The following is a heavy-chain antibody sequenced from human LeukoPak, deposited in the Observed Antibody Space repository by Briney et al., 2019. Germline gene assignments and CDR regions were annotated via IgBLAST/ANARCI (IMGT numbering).Heavy chain of an antibody. Sequence: PSETLSLTCTVSGGSISSSSYYWGWIRQPPGKGLEWIGSIYYSGSTNYNPSLKSRVTISVDTSKNQFSLKLSSVTAADTAVYYCVRGMVVLAATHHSYYYIDVWGKGTTVTVSS. D-gene: IGHD2-15*01. CDR1: GGSISSSSYY. J-gene: IGHJ6*03. CDR3: VRGMVVLAATHHSYYYIDV. CDR2: IYYSGST. V-gene: IGHV4-39*07.